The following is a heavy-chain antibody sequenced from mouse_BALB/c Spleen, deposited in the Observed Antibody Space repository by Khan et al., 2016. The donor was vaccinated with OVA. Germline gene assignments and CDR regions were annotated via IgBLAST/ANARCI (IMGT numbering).Heavy chain of an antibody. V-gene: IGHV1S81*02. CDR2: TNPTNGRT. J-gene: IGHJ2*01. D-gene: IGHD1-1*01. CDR1: GYTFTSYW. CDR3: ARIKKIVATYFDY. Sequence: QVQLQQSGAELVKAGASVKMSCKASGYTFTSYWMHWVKQRLGQGLEWFAETNPTNGRTYYNEKFKSKATLTVDKSSSTAYMLLSGPTSEDSAVYYCARIKKIVATYFDYWGQGTTLTVSS.